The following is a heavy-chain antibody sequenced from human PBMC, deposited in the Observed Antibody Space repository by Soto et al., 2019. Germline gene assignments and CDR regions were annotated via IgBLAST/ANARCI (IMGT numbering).Heavy chain of an antibody. CDR3: ARAYGDYGERYFDL. J-gene: IGHJ2*01. CDR2: SYYSGST. V-gene: IGHV4-31*03. Sequence: QVRLQESGPGLVKPSQTLSLTCTVSGGSISSGGYYWSWIRQPPGKGLEWIGYSYYSGSTYYNPSLTSRVTIAVDTSTNEFSLKLSSVTAADTAVYYCARAYGDYGERYFDLWGRGTLVTVAA. D-gene: IGHD4-17*01. CDR1: GGSISSGGYY.